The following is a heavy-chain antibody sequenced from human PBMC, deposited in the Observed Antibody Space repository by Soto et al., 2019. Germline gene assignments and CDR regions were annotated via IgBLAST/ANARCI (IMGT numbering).Heavy chain of an antibody. CDR2: IYYSGST. V-gene: IGHV4-59*01. CDR3: ARDYYDSSGYNWFDP. Sequence: SETLSLTCTVSGGSISSYYWSWIRQPPGKGLEWIGYIYYSGSTNYNPSLKSRVTISVDTSKNQFSLKLSSVTAADTAVYYCARDYYDSSGYNWFDPWGQGTLVTVSS. J-gene: IGHJ5*02. D-gene: IGHD3-22*01. CDR1: GGSISSYY.